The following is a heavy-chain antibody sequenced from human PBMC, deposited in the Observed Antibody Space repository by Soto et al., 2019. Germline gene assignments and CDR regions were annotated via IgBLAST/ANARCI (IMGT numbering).Heavy chain of an antibody. CDR3: ARAGTKYSYGSANWFDP. D-gene: IGHD5-18*01. CDR1: GYTFTSYA. V-gene: IGHV1-3*01. CDR2: INAGNGNT. J-gene: IGHJ5*02. Sequence: QVQLVQSGAEVKKPGASVKVSCKASGYTFTSYAMHWVRQAPGQRLEWMGWINAGNGNTKYSQKFQGRVTITRDTSASTAYMELSSLRSEETAVYYCARAGTKYSYGSANWFDPWGQGTLVTVSS.